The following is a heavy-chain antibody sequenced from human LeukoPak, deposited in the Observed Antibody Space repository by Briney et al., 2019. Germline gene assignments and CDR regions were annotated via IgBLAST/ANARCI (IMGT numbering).Heavy chain of an antibody. J-gene: IGHJ4*02. CDR3: ARDGGYSSGYYRGLY. CDR1: GYTFTSYF. CDR2: INPTSGST. D-gene: IGHD6-19*01. V-gene: IGHV1-46*01. Sequence: ASVKLSCKASGYTFTSYFLHWVRQAPGQGLEWLGIINPTSGSTTYAQKFLGRVTVTRDRSTSTVYMELNSLRSEDTAVYYCARDGGYSSGYYRGLYWGQGTRVTVSS.